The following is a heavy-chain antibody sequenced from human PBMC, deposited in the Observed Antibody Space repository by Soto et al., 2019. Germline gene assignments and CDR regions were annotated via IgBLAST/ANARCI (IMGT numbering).Heavy chain of an antibody. D-gene: IGHD5-12*01. V-gene: IGHV3-23*01. J-gene: IGHJ4*02. CDR2: ISASDTST. CDR1: GFSYSNYV. Sequence: EVQLLDSGGGLVQPGGSLRLSCAASGFSYSNYVMTWVRQAPGKGLEWVSAISASDTSTYYADSVKGRFTISRDSSKNTLYLQMNTLRAEDTAVYYCAKVKGDGYNSPFDYWGQGTLVTVSS. CDR3: AKVKGDGYNSPFDY.